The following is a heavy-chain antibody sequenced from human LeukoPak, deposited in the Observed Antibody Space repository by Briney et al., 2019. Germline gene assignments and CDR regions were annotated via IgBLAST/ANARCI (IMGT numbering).Heavy chain of an antibody. V-gene: IGHV3-11*06. CDR2: ISSSSSYI. Sequence: GGSLRLSCAASRFTLSDYYMSWVRQAPGKGLEWVSSISSSSSYIYYADSVKGRFTISRDNAKNSLYLQMNSLRAEDTAVYYCARDGSYSSSWYFDYWGQGTLVTVSS. D-gene: IGHD6-13*01. CDR3: ARDGSYSSSWYFDY. J-gene: IGHJ4*02. CDR1: RFTLSDYY.